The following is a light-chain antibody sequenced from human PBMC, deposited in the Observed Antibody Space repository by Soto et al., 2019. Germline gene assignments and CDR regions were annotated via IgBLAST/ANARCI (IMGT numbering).Light chain of an antibody. CDR1: QSISTY. V-gene: IGKV1-39*01. CDR2: AAS. CDR3: QQSYRTPIT. Sequence: DIQLTQSPSPLSASFGDRFSITCLASQSISTYLNWYQQKPGKAPKVLIYAASNLQSGVPPRFSGSGSGTDFTLTISSLQPEDVATYFCQQSYRTPITFGQGTRLEI. J-gene: IGKJ5*01.